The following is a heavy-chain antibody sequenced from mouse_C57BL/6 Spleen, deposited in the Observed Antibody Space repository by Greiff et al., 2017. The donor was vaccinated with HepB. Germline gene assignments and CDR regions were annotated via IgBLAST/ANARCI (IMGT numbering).Heavy chain of an antibody. D-gene: IGHD1-1*01. Sequence: QVQLQQPGAELVRPGSSVKLSCKASGYTFTSYWMHWVKQRPIQGLDWIGNIDPSDSDTHYNQKFKDKATLTVDKSSSTAYMQLSSLTSEDSAVYYCARRTVVATDWYFDVWGTGTTVTVSS. CDR3: ARRTVVATDWYFDV. CDR2: IDPSDSDT. CDR1: GYTFTSYW. J-gene: IGHJ1*03. V-gene: IGHV1-52*01.